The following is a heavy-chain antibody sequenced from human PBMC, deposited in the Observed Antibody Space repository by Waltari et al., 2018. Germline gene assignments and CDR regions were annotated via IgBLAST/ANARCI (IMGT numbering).Heavy chain of an antibody. V-gene: IGHV4-39*07. CDR2: IYYSGST. CDR3: ARVGATKDYYYYGMDV. D-gene: IGHD1-26*01. CDR1: GGSISSSSYY. Sequence: QLQLQESGPGLVKPSETLSLTCTVPGGSISSSSYYWGWIRQPPGKGLEWIGSIYYSGSTYYNPSLKSRVTISVDTSKNQFSLKLSSVTAADTAVYYCARVGATKDYYYYGMDVWGQGTTVTVSS. J-gene: IGHJ6*02.